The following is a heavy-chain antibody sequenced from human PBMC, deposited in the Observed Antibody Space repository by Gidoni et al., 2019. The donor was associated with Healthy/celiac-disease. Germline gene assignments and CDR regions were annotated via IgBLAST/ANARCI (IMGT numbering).Heavy chain of an antibody. CDR2: IKQDGSEK. V-gene: IGHV3-7*01. CDR1: GFTFSSYW. CDR3: ARARYSSSCVGY. D-gene: IGHD6-13*01. J-gene: IGHJ4*02. Sequence: LRLSCAASGFTFSSYWMSWVRQAPGKGLEWVANIKQDGSEKYYVDSVKGRFTISRDNAKNSLYLQVNSLRAEDTAVYYCARARYSSSCVGYWGQGTLVTVSS.